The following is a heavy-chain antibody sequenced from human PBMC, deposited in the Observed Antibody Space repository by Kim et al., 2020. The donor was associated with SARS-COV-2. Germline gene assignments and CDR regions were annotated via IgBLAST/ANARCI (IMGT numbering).Heavy chain of an antibody. J-gene: IGHJ6*02. Sequence: VKGRFTSSGDNAKNTLYLQMNSLRAEDTAVYYCAKSRGSAVYYYYYGMDVWGQGTTVTVSS. V-gene: IGHV3-23*01. CDR3: AKSRGSAVYYYYYGMDV. D-gene: IGHD2-2*01.